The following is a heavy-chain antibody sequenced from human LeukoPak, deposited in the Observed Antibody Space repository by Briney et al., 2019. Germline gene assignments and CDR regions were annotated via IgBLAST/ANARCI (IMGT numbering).Heavy chain of an antibody. CDR3: ATDLGSSRPNF. D-gene: IGHD6-13*01. CDR1: GFSFSTYW. Sequence: GGSLRLSCAASGFSFSTYWMSWVRRAPGKGLEWVANIKQDGSEKYYVDSAKGRFTISRDNAKNSLYLQMNSLRAEDTAVYYCATDLGSSRPNFWGQGILVTVSS. V-gene: IGHV3-7*01. J-gene: IGHJ4*02. CDR2: IKQDGSEK.